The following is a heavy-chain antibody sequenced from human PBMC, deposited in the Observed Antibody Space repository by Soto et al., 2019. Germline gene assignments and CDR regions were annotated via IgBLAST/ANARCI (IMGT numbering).Heavy chain of an antibody. V-gene: IGHV4-39*01. D-gene: IGHD2-2*01. CDR1: GGSISSSRYY. CDR2: IYYSGST. J-gene: IGHJ6*02. Sequence: SDTLSRTSTVSGGSISSSRYYRGWIRQPPGKGLEWFGSIYYSGSTYYNPSLKSRVTISVDTSKNQFSLQLSSVTDADTAVYYCARLPIVVVPAASYYYYGMDVWGQGTTVTVSS. CDR3: ARLPIVVVPAASYYYYGMDV.